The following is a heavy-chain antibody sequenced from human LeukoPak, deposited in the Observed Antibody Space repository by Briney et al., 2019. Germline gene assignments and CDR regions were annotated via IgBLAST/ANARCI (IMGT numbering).Heavy chain of an antibody. V-gene: IGHV3-30*18. CDR2: ISSDGSNK. J-gene: IGHJ4*02. Sequence: PGRSLRLSCAASGLSFNSCGMHWARQAPGKGLEWVAVISSDGSNKYYADSVKGRFTISRDNSKNTLSLQMSSLRTEDTAVFYCAKGSGGSGSFYNHFDCWGQGTLVTVSS. CDR1: GLSFNSCG. CDR3: AKGSGGSGSFYNHFDC. D-gene: IGHD3-10*01.